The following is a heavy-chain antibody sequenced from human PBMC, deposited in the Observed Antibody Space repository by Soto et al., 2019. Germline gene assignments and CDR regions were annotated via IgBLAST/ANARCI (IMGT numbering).Heavy chain of an antibody. Sequence: GESLKISCKGSGYSFTSYWIGWVRQMPGKGLEWMGIIYPGDSDTRYSPSFQGQVTISADKSISTAYLQWSSLKASDTAMYYCARLKAGRNKEWDYYYYYGMDVWGQGTTVTVSS. CDR1: GYSFTSYW. V-gene: IGHV5-51*01. J-gene: IGHJ6*02. D-gene: IGHD3-10*01. CDR3: ARLKAGRNKEWDYYYYYGMDV. CDR2: IYPGDSDT.